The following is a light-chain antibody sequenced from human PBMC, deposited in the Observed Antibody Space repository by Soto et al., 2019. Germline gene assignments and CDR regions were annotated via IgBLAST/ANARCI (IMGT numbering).Light chain of an antibody. CDR3: QQYNTYLT. V-gene: IGKV1-5*01. J-gene: IGKJ1*01. CDR1: QSISRW. CDR2: DAS. Sequence: DIEVTQNKSSLSSSVGDRVTISCRASQSISRWLAWYQQKPGKAPKLLIHDASSLESGVPSRFSGSGSGTEFTLTISNLQPGDVATYYCQQYNTYLTFGQGTKVDI.